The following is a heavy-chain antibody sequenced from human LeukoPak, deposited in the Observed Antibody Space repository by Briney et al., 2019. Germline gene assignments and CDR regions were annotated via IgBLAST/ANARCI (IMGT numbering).Heavy chain of an antibody. CDR1: VHTYTRYG. Sequence: SVNLSCEVSVHTYTRYGIIWATDAPRPGREWRGGMSAYNGNTNYAQNHQGGVTLTAGTSKSTAYMERRSLRADDTAVYYCARAEEVRLWSAAYYYGSSGHPEDHWGQGTLVTVSS. J-gene: IGHJ4*02. D-gene: IGHD3-22*01. CDR2: MSAYNGNT. V-gene: IGHV1-18*01. CDR3: ARAEEVRLWSAAYYYGSSGHPEDH.